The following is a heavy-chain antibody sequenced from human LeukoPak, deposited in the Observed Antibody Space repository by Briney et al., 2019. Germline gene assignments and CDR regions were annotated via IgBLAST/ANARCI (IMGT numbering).Heavy chain of an antibody. CDR1: GFTFSSYS. CDR3: ASLFEYYYYYMDV. J-gene: IGHJ6*03. CDR2: ISSSSSYI. V-gene: IGHV3-21*01. Sequence: GGSLRLSCAASGFTFSSYSMNWVRQAPGKGLEWVSSISSSSSYIYYADSVKGRFTISRDNAKNSLYLQMNSLRAEDTAVYYCASLFEYYYYYMDVWGKGTTVTISS. D-gene: IGHD2-21*01.